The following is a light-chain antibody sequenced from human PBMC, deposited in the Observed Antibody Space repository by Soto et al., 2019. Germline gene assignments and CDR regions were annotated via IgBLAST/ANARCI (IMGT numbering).Light chain of an antibody. CDR3: QQYGSSPS. J-gene: IGKJ4*01. CDR2: GAS. Sequence: EVVLTQSPGTLSSSPGERVTLSCRPSQSINSNYLAWYQQKPGQAPRLLIYGASRRATGIPDRFSGSGSGTDFTLTISRLEPEDSAVYYCQQYGSSPSFGGGTKVDIK. CDR1: QSINSNY. V-gene: IGKV3-20*01.